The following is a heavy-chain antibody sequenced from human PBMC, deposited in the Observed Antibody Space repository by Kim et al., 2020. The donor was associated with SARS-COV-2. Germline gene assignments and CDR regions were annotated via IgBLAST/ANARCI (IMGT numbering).Heavy chain of an antibody. CDR1: GYTFTSYA. CDR3: ARSLLGSYSSSWGFDY. Sequence: ASVKVSCKASGYTFTSYAMNWVRQAPGQGLEWMGWINTNTGNPTYAQGFTGRFVFSLDTSVSTAYLQISSLKAEDTAVYYCARSLLGSYSSSWGFDYWGQGTLVTVSS. V-gene: IGHV7-4-1*02. J-gene: IGHJ4*02. D-gene: IGHD6-13*01. CDR2: INTNTGNP.